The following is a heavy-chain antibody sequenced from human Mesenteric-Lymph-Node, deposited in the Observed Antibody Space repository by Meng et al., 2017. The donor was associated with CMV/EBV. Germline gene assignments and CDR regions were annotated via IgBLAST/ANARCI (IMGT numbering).Heavy chain of an antibody. CDR3: ARVGQLYSGSYYYYYYGMDV. CDR2: ISYDGSNK. V-gene: IGHV3-30*14. Sequence: GESLKISCAASGFTFSSYAMHWVRQAPGKGLEWVAVISYDGSNKYYADSVKGRFTISRDNSKNTLYLQMNSLRAEDTAVYYCARVGQLYSGSYYYYYYGMDVWGQGTTVTVSS. D-gene: IGHD1-26*01. CDR1: GFTFSSYA. J-gene: IGHJ6*02.